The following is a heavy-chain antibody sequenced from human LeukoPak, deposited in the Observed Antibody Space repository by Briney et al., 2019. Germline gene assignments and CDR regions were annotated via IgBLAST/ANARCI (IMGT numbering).Heavy chain of an antibody. CDR2: ISAAGTT. CDR3: AGQNVPTPHDY. D-gene: IGHD2-2*01. CDR1: VGSISSGGYY. Sequence: SESLSLTCTVAVGSISSGGYYWSWIRQPPGKGLEWIAYISAAGTTFYNPSLKSRVTISLDRSKNQFSLNLTSITAADTAVYYCAGQNVPTPHDYWGQGTQVTVCS. V-gene: IGHV4-30-2*01. J-gene: IGHJ4*02.